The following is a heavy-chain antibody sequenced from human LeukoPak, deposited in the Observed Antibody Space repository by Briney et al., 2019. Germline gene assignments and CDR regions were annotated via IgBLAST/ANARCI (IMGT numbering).Heavy chain of an antibody. CDR3: ASDHLSGWYGDAY. D-gene: IGHD6-19*01. CDR1: GFTFSSYS. J-gene: IGHJ4*02. CDR2: IYSGGST. V-gene: IGHV3-66*01. Sequence: GGSLRLSCAASGFTFSSYSMSWVRQAPGKGLEWVSVIYSGGSTYYADSVKGRFTISRDNSKYTLYLQMNSLRAEDTAVYYCASDHLSGWYGDAYWGQGTLVTVSS.